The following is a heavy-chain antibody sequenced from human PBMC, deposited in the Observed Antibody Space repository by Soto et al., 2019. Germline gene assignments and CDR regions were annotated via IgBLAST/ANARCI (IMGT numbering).Heavy chain of an antibody. CDR1: GFTFSSYG. D-gene: IGHD3-9*01. V-gene: IGHV3-30*03. J-gene: IGHJ4*02. CDR2: ISYDGSNK. Sequence: QVQLVESGGGVVQPGRSLRLSCAASGFTFSSYGMHWVRQAPGKGLEWVAVISYDGSNKYYADSVKGRFTISRDNSKNTLYLQMNSLRAEDTAVYYCAIGLTIGLFVYWGQGTLVTVSS. CDR3: AIGLTIGLFVY.